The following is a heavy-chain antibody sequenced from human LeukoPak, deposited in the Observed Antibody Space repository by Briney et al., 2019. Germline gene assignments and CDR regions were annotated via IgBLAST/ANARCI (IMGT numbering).Heavy chain of an antibody. J-gene: IGHJ4*02. CDR3: ATFRRVGATIGGDFDY. D-gene: IGHD1-26*01. CDR2: IYPGDSDT. V-gene: IGHV5-51*01. CDR1: GYSFTSYW. Sequence: GESLKISCKGSGYSFTSYWIGWVRQMPGKGLEWMGIIYPGDSDTRYSPSFQGQVTISADKSISTAYLQWSSLKASDTAMYYCATFRRVGATIGGDFDYWGQGTLVTVSS.